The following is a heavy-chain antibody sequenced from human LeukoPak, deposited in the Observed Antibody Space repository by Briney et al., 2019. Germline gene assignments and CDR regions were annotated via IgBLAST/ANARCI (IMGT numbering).Heavy chain of an antibody. J-gene: IGHJ4*02. Sequence: SETLSLTCTVSGGSISSYYWSWIRQPPGKGLEWIGYIYYSGSTNYNPSLKSRVTISVDTSKNQFSLKLSSVTAADTAVYYCARHEVRKRMVGYSGYDPSFDYWGQGTLVTVSS. V-gene: IGHV4-59*08. CDR3: ARHEVRKRMVGYSGYDPSFDY. D-gene: IGHD5-12*01. CDR2: IYYSGST. CDR1: GGSISSYY.